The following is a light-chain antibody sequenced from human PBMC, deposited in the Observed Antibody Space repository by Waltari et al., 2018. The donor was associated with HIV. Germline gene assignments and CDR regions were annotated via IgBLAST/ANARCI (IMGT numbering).Light chain of an antibody. CDR3: QQFGSSPFT. V-gene: IGKV3-20*01. J-gene: IGKJ3*01. CDR2: EAS. CDR1: RTVTSNY. Sequence: EIVLAQSPGTLSVSPGERATLSCRASRTVTSNYLAWYQQRPGQSPRLLIYEASNRGTSVPNRFSGSGSGTNFTLTISGLEPEDFGGYYCQQFGSSPFTFGPGTKVEIK.